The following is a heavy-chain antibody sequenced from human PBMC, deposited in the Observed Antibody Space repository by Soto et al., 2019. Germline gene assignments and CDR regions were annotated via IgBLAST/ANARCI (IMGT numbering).Heavy chain of an antibody. CDR2: IHHSGST. Sequence: LETLSLTCTVSGGSMNSYYWSWIRLPPGKGLEWIGYIHHSGSTNYSPSLKSRVTISVDTSKDQFSLKLRSVTAADTAVYFCARWLGNIFDDWGPGTLVTVSS. CDR3: ARWLGNIFDD. J-gene: IGHJ4*02. V-gene: IGHV4-59*01. D-gene: IGHD5-12*01. CDR1: GGSMNSYY.